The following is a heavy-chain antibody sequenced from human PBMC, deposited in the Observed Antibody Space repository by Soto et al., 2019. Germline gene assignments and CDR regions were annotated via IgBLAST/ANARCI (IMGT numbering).Heavy chain of an antibody. J-gene: IGHJ5*02. CDR2: IYYSGST. CDR1: GGSISRYY. D-gene: IGHD2-15*01. V-gene: IGHV4-59*01. Sequence: QVQLQESGPGLVKPSETLSLTCTVSGGSISRYYWSWIRQPPGKGLEWIGYIYYSGSTNYNPSLKSRVTISVDTSKNQFSLKLSSVTAADTAVYYCARGYCSGGSCFFNWFDPWGQGTLVTVSS. CDR3: ARGYCSGGSCFFNWFDP.